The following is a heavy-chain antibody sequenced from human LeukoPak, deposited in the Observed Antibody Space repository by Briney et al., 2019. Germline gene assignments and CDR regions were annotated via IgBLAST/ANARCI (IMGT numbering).Heavy chain of an antibody. CDR1: GFSFSDYA. V-gene: IGHV3-30*01. J-gene: IGHJ4*02. Sequence: PGGSLRLSCAASGFSFSDYAMDWVRQAPGKGLEWVAFISYDGGIKYYADSVKGRFTISRENSKNTLYLQMNSLRAEDTAVSYCAGDLPTVVMQTGFDYWGQGTLVTVSS. D-gene: IGHD4-23*01. CDR3: AGDLPTVVMQTGFDY. CDR2: ISYDGGIK.